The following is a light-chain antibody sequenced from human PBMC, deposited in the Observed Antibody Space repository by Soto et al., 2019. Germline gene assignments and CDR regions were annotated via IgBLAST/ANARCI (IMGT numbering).Light chain of an antibody. CDR3: SSYTSTSTPYV. CDR2: DVS. J-gene: IGLJ1*01. Sequence: QSALTQPASVSGSPGQSITISCTGTSSDVGDYNYVSWYQQHPGKAPKFLIYDVSNRPSGVSNRFSGSKSGNTASLTISGLQAEDEADYYCSSYTSTSTPYVFGTGTQLTVL. V-gene: IGLV2-14*03. CDR1: SSDVGDYNY.